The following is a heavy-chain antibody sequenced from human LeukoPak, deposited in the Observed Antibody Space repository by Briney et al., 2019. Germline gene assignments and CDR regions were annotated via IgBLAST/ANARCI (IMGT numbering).Heavy chain of an antibody. CDR2: IRYDGSHE. D-gene: IGHD3-10*01. CDR3: ARDPRRYYGSGSPDY. CDR1: GFPFSSFG. V-gene: IGHV3-30*02. J-gene: IGHJ4*02. Sequence: PGGSLRLSCAASGFPFSSFGMHWVRQAPGRGLEWVAFIRYDGSHEYYADSVKGRFTISRDNAKNTLYLQMNSLRAEDTAVYYCARDPRRYYGSGSPDYWGQGTLVTVSS.